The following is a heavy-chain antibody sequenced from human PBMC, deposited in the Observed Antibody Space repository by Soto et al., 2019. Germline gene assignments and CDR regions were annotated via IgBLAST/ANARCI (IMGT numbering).Heavy chain of an antibody. D-gene: IGHD5-18*01. CDR3: ARDRATAMVTSYYYYGMDV. Sequence: ASVKVSCKASGGTFSSYAISWVRQAPGQGLEWMGGIVPIFGTANYAQKFQGRVTITADESTSTAYMELSSLRSEDTAVYYCARDRATAMVTSYYYYGMDVWGQGITVTVSS. CDR2: IVPIFGTA. J-gene: IGHJ6*02. CDR1: GGTFSSYA. V-gene: IGHV1-69*13.